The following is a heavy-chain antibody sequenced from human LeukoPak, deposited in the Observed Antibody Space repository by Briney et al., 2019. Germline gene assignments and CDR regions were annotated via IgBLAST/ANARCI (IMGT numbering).Heavy chain of an antibody. D-gene: IGHD6-13*01. CDR1: GYTFTGYY. V-gene: IGHV1-2*02. J-gene: IGHJ4*02. Sequence: AASVKVSCKASGYTFTGYYIHWVRQAPGQGLEWMGWINPNSGGTNYAQKFQGRVTMTRDTSISTAYMELSRLRSDDTAVYYCAREGVAGTGLDYWGQGTLVTVSS. CDR2: INPNSGGT. CDR3: AREGVAGTGLDY.